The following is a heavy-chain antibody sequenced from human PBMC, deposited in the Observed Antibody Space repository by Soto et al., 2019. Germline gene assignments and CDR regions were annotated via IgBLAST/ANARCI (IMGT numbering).Heavy chain of an antibody. CDR1: GFTFSGYG. CDR3: ARSIGGSSYYPPDY. Sequence: QVQLVESGGGVVQPGGSLRLSCAASGFTFSGYGMHGVRQSPGEGLEWVAILANDGSYQYYAESVKGRFTISRDNSKNTLYLQMDSLRPEDTAVYYCARSIGGSSYYPPDYWGQGTLVTVSS. CDR2: LANDGSYQ. V-gene: IGHV3-30*03. D-gene: IGHD2-15*01. J-gene: IGHJ4*02.